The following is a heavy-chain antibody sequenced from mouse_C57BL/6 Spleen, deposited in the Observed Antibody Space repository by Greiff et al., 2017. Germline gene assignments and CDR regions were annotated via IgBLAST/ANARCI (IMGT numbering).Heavy chain of an antibody. CDR1: GYAFSSSW. Sequence: VKLMESGPELVKPGASVKISCKASGYAFSSSWMNWVKQRPGKGLEWIGRIYPGDGDTNYNGKFKGKATLTADESSSTDYMQLSSLTSEDSAVYFCARPPHYSGSSPLDYWGQGTTLTVAS. D-gene: IGHD1-1*01. J-gene: IGHJ2*01. V-gene: IGHV1-82*01. CDR2: IYPGDGDT. CDR3: ARPPHYSGSSPLDY.